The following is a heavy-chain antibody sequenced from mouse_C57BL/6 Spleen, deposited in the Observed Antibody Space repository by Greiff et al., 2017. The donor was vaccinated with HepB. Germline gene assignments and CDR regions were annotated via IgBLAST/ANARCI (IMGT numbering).Heavy chain of an antibody. CDR2: IDPSDSYT. Sequence: QVQLQQPGAELVKPGASVKLSCKASGYTFTSYWMQWVKQRPGQGLEWIGEIDPSDSYTNYNQKFKGKATLTVDTSSSTAYMQLSSLTSEDSAVYYCARDPRAYGGQVSLGCLC. J-gene: IGHJ3*01. CDR3: ARDPRAY. CDR1: GYTFTSYW. V-gene: IGHV1-50*01.